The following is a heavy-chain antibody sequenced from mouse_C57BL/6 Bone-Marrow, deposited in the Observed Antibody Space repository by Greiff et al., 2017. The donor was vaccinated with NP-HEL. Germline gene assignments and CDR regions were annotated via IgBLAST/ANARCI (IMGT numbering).Heavy chain of an antibody. CDR3: ARGGGLLPGY. Sequence: EVQLQESGPGLVKPSPSLSLTCSVTGYSITSGYYWNWIRQFPGNKLEWMGYISYDGSNNYNPSLKNRISITRDTSKNQFFLKLNSVTTEDTATYYCARGGGLLPGYWGQGTTLTVSS. V-gene: IGHV3-6*01. D-gene: IGHD2-3*01. CDR2: ISYDGSN. CDR1: GYSITSGYY. J-gene: IGHJ2*01.